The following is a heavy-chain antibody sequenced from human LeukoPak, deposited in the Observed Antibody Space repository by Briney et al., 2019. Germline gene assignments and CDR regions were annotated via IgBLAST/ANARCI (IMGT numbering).Heavy chain of an antibody. Sequence: ASVKVSCKASGYSFSEYYVHWVRRAPGQGLAWMGWINPNSGGTNSAQKFQGRVTMTRDTSINTAYMELTILRSDDTAVYYCARGDYGDRNDYSGQGRLITVSS. CDR2: INPNSGGT. D-gene: IGHD4-17*01. V-gene: IGHV1-2*02. J-gene: IGHJ4*02. CDR3: ARGDYGDRNDY. CDR1: GYSFSEYY.